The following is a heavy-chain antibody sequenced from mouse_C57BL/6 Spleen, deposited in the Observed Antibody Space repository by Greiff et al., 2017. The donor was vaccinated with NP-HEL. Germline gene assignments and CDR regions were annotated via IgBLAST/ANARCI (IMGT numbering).Heavy chain of an antibody. V-gene: IGHV3-6*01. CDR2: ISYDGSN. CDR3: AREGGNYPFAY. Sequence: EVQLQQSGPGLVKPSQSLSLTCSVTGYSITSGYYWNWIRQFPGNKLEWMGYISYDGSNNYNPSLKNRISITRDTSKNQFFLKLNSVTTEDTATYYCAREGGNYPFAYWGQGTLVTVSA. CDR1: GYSITSGYY. J-gene: IGHJ3*01. D-gene: IGHD2-1*01.